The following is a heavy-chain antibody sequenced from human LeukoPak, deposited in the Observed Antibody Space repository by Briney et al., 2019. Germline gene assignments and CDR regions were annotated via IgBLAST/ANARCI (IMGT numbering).Heavy chain of an antibody. J-gene: IGHJ4*02. D-gene: IGHD2-2*01. CDR2: IYTSGST. V-gene: IGHV4-4*07. Sequence: KPSKTLSLTCTVSGGSISSYYWSWIRQPAGKGLEWIGRIYTSGSTNYNPSLKSRVTMSVDTSKNQFSLKLSSVTAADTAVYYCARDPLRGPAALYFDYWGQGTLVTVSS. CDR3: ARDPLRGPAALYFDY. CDR1: GGSISSYY.